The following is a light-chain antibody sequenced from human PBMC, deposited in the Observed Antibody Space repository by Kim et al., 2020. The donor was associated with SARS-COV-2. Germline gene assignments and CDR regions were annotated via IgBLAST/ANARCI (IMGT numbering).Light chain of an antibody. CDR3: QAWDSSTVVVV. CDR1: KLGDKY. V-gene: IGLV3-1*01. J-gene: IGLJ2*01. Sequence: SYELTQPPSVSVSPGQTASITCAGDKLGDKYACWYQQKPGQAPVLVIYQDSERPSGIPERFSGSNSGNTATLTISGTQAKDEADYYCQAWDSSTVVVVFGGGTQLTVL. CDR2: QDS.